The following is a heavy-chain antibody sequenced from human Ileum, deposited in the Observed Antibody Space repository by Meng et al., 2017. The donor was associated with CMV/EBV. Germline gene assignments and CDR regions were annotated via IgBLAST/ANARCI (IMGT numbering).Heavy chain of an antibody. CDR3: AIDSSAYYGMDV. CDR1: GFTLSDYY. V-gene: IGHV3-11*04. CDR2: ISSSAITI. J-gene: IGHJ6*02. Sequence: GESLKISRAASGFTLSDYYMSWIRQAPGKGLEWIPYISSSAITINYADSDNGRFTVSRDNAKNSLYLQLNSLRAEDTAVYYCAIDSSAYYGMDVWGQGTTVTVSS.